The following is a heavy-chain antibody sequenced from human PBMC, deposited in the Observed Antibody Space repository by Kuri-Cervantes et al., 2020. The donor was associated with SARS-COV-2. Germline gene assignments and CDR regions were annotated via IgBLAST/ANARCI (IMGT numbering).Heavy chain of an antibody. CDR2: ISSSSSYI. CDR3: ATEDPILSAFDY. J-gene: IGHJ4*02. Sequence: GESLKISCAASGFTFSSYSMNWVRQAPGKGLEWVSSISSSSSYIYYADSVKGRFTISRDNAKNSLYLQMNSLRAEDTAVYYCATEDPILSAFDYWGQGTLVTVSS. CDR1: GFTFSSYS. V-gene: IGHV3-21*01. D-gene: IGHD2-21*01.